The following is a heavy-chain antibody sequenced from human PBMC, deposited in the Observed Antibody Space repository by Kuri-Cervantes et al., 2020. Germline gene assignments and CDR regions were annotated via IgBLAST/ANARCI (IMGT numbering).Heavy chain of an antibody. J-gene: IGHJ5*02. CDR1: GFTFSSYD. V-gene: IGHV3-13*01. CDR3: AKLGSSLMGAAWFDP. D-gene: IGHD6-6*01. CDR2: IGTAGDT. Sequence: GESLKISCAASGFTFSSYDMHWVRQATGKGLEWVSAIGTAGDTYYPGSVKGRFTISRDNSKNTLYLQMNSLRAEDTAVYYCAKLGSSLMGAAWFDPWGQGTLVTVSS.